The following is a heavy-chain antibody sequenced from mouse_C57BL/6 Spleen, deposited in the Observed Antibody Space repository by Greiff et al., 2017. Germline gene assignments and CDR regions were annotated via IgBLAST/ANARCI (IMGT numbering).Heavy chain of an antibody. CDR1: GYTFTDYN. CDR2: INPNNGGT. J-gene: IGHJ2*01. CDR3: GRSRGFDY. V-gene: IGHV1-22*01. Sequence: VQLQQSGPELVKPGASVKMSCKASGYTFTDYNMHWVKQSHGKSLEWIGYINPNNGGTSYNPKFKGKDTLTVNKSSSTAYMELRSLTSEDSAVYYGGRSRGFDYWGQGTTVTVSA.